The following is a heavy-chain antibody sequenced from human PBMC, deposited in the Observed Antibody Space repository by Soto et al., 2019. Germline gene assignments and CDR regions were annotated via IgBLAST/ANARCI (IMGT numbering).Heavy chain of an antibody. CDR2: IKQDGSEK. Sequence: GSLRISCPASGFTFSSYWMSWVRQAPGKGLEWVANIKQDGSEKYYVDSVKGRFTISRDNAKNSLYLQMNSLRAEDTAVYYCARVEGYDFWSGYRPYYFDYWGQGTLVTVSS. V-gene: IGHV3-7*01. CDR3: ARVEGYDFWSGYRPYYFDY. J-gene: IGHJ4*02. CDR1: GFTFSSYW. D-gene: IGHD3-3*01.